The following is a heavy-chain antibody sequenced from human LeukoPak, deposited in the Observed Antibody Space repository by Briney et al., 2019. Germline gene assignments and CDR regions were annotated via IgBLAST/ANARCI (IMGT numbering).Heavy chain of an antibody. CDR1: GGSISSYY. Sequence: CETLPLTCTVSGGSISSYYWTWIRQPPGKGLEWIGYVYYSGSTNYNPSLKSRVTISVDTSKNQFSLKLSSVTAADTAMYYCARRQVRPERFDCWGQGTLVSVSS. CDR2: VYYSGST. V-gene: IGHV4-59*01. J-gene: IGHJ4*02. CDR3: ARRQVRPERFDC. D-gene: IGHD6-25*01.